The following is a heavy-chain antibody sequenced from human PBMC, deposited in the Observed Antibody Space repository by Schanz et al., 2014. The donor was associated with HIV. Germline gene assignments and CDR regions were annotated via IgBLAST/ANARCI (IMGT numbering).Heavy chain of an antibody. D-gene: IGHD2-15*01. Sequence: EVQLLESGGGLVQPGGSLRVSCAASGFMFSSYGMSWVRQAPGKGLEWVSAVTNSGSYVNYADSVKGRFTMSRDNSKNTLSLQMDSLRVDDTAIYYCAKRSGRSFGYFDSWGQGLLVTVSS. J-gene: IGHJ4*02. V-gene: IGHV3-23*05. CDR1: GFMFSSYG. CDR2: VTNSGSYV. CDR3: AKRSGRSFGYFDS.